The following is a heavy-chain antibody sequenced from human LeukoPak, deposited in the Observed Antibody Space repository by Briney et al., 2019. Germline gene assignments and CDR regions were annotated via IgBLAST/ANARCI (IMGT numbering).Heavy chain of an antibody. CDR3: AKDSYYYYIDV. Sequence: GGSLRLSCAASGFTFSTYGMHWVRQAPGKGLEWVALIWYDGSNKYYADSVKGRFTISRDNSKNTLYLQMNSLRTEDTAVYYCAKDSYYYYIDVWGKGTTVTVSS. CDR1: GFTFSTYG. CDR2: IWYDGSNK. J-gene: IGHJ6*03. V-gene: IGHV3-30*02.